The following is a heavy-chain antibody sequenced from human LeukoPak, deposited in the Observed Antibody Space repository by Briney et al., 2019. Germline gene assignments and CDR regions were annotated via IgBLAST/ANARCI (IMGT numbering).Heavy chain of an antibody. Sequence: GGSLRLSCAVSGFTFSSYWMSWVRQAPGKGLEWVANIKQDGSEKYYVDSVKGRFTISRDNAKNSLYLQMNSLRAEDTAVYYCARDDTTGWQWPVFDSWGQGTLVTVSS. CDR1: GFTFSSYW. CDR2: IKQDGSEK. J-gene: IGHJ4*02. D-gene: IGHD6-19*01. V-gene: IGHV3-7*04. CDR3: ARDDTTGWQWPVFDS.